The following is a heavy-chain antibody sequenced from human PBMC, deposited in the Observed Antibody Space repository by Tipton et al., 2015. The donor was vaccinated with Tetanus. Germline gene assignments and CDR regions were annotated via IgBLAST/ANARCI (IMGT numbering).Heavy chain of an antibody. J-gene: IGHJ4*02. Sequence: SLRLSCAASGFTLSRNSMNWVRQAPGKGLEWVSSISGSGSYISYADSVKGRFTISRDNAKNSLYLQMSSLRVEDTAVYYCARMQSGSYFDLWGPGILVTVSS. CDR3: ARMQSGSYFDL. CDR2: ISGSGSYI. CDR1: GFTLSRNS. D-gene: IGHD1-26*01. V-gene: IGHV3-21*01.